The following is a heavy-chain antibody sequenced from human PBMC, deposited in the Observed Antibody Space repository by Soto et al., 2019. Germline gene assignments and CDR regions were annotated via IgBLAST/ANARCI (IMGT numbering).Heavy chain of an antibody. CDR3: ARHLSDSGYELNY. D-gene: IGHD5-12*01. CDR2: IYYSGST. J-gene: IGHJ4*02. Sequence: QLQLQESGPGLVKPSETLSLTCTVSGGSISSSIYYWGWIRQPPGKGLEWIGSIYYSGSTYYNRSRQSRVTLFVDTSKNQFSLQLSSVTAADTAVYYCARHLSDSGYELNYWGQGTLVTVSS. CDR1: GGSISSSIYY. V-gene: IGHV4-39*01.